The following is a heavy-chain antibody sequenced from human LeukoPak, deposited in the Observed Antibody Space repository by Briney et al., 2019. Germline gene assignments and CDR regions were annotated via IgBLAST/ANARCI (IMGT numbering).Heavy chain of an antibody. CDR3: ARQRSGWVFEN. J-gene: IGHJ4*02. D-gene: IGHD6-19*01. CDR1: GGSISSTIYY. V-gene: IGHV4-39*01. Sequence: PETLSLTCTVSGGSISSTIYYWAWLRQPPGKGLEWSGSIYYSGNTYYNKFLQSPTTMSVDTSKNQFSLRLTSVTAADTTVYYCARQRSGWVFENWGQGTLVTVSS. CDR2: IYYSGNT.